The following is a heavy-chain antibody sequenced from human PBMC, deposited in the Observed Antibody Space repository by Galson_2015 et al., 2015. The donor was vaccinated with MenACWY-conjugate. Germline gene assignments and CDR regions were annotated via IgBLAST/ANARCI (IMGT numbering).Heavy chain of an antibody. CDR3: ARAPVMMTFGGVPDAFDI. CDR1: GFSFTSNW. CDR2: IYPTDSDT. D-gene: IGHD3-16*01. Sequence: QSGAEVKKPGESLTISCQGSGFSFTSNWIGWVRQMPGKGLEWMGVIYPTDSDTKYSPSFQGQITISADKSITTAYLQWSSLKASDTAMYYCARAPVMMTFGGVPDAFDIWGQGTMVTVPS. J-gene: IGHJ3*02. V-gene: IGHV5-51*03.